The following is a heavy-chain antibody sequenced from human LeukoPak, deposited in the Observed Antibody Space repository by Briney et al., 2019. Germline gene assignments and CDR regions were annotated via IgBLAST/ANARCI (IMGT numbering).Heavy chain of an antibody. CDR3: TRGAGWLIDY. Sequence: PSETLSLTCTVSDDSISDYYQGWIGHPPGKGLEWIGYFYNSGRSTYNPSLKSRVTISADTSKNHFSLKLNSVTAADTAVYYCTRGAGWLIDYWGQGILVTVSS. V-gene: IGHV4-59*01. D-gene: IGHD3-16*01. CDR1: DDSISDYY. J-gene: IGHJ4*02. CDR2: FYNSGRS.